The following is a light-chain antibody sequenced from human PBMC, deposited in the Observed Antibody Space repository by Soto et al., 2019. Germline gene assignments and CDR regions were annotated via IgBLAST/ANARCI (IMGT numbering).Light chain of an antibody. CDR2: KVS. CDR3: LQGTRRSGT. Sequence: EVVMTQSPVSLPVTHGQSASISCRSSQSLVYSDGDTYLSWFHQRPGQSPRSLIYKVSNRDSGVPERFSGRESGTDFTMKISRVQAEHVGVYYCLQGTRRSGTFGQVTKVEIK. J-gene: IGKJ1*01. V-gene: IGKV2-30*01. CDR1: QSLVYSDGDTY.